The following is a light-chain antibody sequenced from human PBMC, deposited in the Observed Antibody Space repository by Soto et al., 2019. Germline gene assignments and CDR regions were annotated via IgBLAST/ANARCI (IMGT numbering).Light chain of an antibody. Sequence: SYELTQPPSVSVSPGQTASITCSGDKLGDKYACWYQQKPGQSPVLVIYQDSKRPSGIPERFSGSNSGSTATLTISGTQAMDEADYYCQAWDSSTEAVFGGGTQLTVL. CDR3: QAWDSSTEAV. CDR1: KLGDKY. J-gene: IGLJ7*01. CDR2: QDS. V-gene: IGLV3-1*01.